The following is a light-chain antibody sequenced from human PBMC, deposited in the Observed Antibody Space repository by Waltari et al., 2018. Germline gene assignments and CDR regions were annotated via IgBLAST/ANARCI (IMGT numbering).Light chain of an antibody. CDR1: SGHSSTV. CDR2: VNRDGSH. V-gene: IGLV4-69*01. J-gene: IGLJ3*02. Sequence: QLVLTQSPSASASLAASVKLTCTLSSGHSSTVIAWLQQQPEKGPRYLMRVNRDGSHSRGDEIPDRFSGSSSGAERYLTISSLQSEDEADYYCQTGGHGTWVFGGGTKLTVL. CDR3: QTGGHGTWV.